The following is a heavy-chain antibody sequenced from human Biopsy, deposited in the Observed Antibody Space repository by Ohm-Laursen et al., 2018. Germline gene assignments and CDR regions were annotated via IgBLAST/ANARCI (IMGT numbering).Heavy chain of an antibody. V-gene: IGHV4-4*07. D-gene: IGHD6-13*01. Sequence: SETLSLTCTVSGGSISNYYWSWIRQPAGKGLEWIGRIYSSGSTNYNPSLKSRVTMSVDTSKNQFSLILSSMTAADTAVYYCAREPRIAAVAYFDPWGQGTLATVSS. CDR3: AREPRIAAVAYFDP. CDR1: GGSISNYY. CDR2: IYSSGST. J-gene: IGHJ5*02.